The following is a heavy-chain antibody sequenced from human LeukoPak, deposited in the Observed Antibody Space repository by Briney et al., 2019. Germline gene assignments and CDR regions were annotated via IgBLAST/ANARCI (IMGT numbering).Heavy chain of an antibody. J-gene: IGHJ3*02. CDR2: ISSSGSTI. Sequence: GGSLRLSCAASGFTFSDYHMSWIRQAPGKGLKWVSYISSSGSTIYYADSVKGRFTISRDNAKNSLYLQMNSLRAEDTAVYYCARFPCGGDCSRDVAFDIWGQGTMLTVSS. V-gene: IGHV3-11*04. CDR3: ARFPCGGDCSRDVAFDI. CDR1: GFTFSDYH. D-gene: IGHD2-21*02.